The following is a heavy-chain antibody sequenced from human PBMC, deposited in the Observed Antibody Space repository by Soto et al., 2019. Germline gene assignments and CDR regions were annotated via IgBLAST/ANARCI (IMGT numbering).Heavy chain of an antibody. CDR3: AKDFGVRMFGVVINDAFDI. CDR2: ISGSGGST. CDR1: GFTFSSYA. V-gene: IGHV3-23*01. Sequence: GGSLRLSCAASGFTFSSYAMSWVRQAPGKGLEWVSAISGSGGSTYYADSVKGRFTISSDNSKNTLYLQMNSLRAEDTAVYYCAKDFGVRMFGVVINDAFDIWGQGTMVTVSS. J-gene: IGHJ3*02. D-gene: IGHD3-3*01.